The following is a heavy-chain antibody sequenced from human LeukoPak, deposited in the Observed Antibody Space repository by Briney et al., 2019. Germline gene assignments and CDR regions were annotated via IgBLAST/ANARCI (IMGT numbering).Heavy chain of an antibody. CDR2: INHSGST. J-gene: IGHJ6*02. D-gene: IGHD1-26*01. Sequence: SETLSLTCAVSGGSISSGGYSWSWIRQPPGKGLEWIGYINHSGSTNYNPSLKSRVTISVDTSKNQFSLKLSSVTAADTAVYYCARNTATVRSYYYYYGMDVWGQGTTVTVSS. CDR1: GGSISSGGYS. V-gene: IGHV4-30-2*01. CDR3: ARNTATVRSYYYYYGMDV.